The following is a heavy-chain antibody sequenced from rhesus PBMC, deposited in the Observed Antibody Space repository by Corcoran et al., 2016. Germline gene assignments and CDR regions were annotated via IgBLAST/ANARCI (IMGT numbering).Heavy chain of an antibody. J-gene: IGHJ4*01. CDR3: ATDGESYWYGYFDY. D-gene: IGHD2-21*01. CDR2: VDPEDGEA. Sequence: VQLVQSGAEVKKPGSSVKVSCKASGYTFTDYYMHWVRQAPRKGLEWMGRVDPEDGEAIHAQKVQDRVTITADTSTDTAYMELSSLRSEDTAVYYCATDGESYWYGYFDYWGQGVLVTVSS. V-gene: IGHV1-111*02. CDR1: GYTFTDYY.